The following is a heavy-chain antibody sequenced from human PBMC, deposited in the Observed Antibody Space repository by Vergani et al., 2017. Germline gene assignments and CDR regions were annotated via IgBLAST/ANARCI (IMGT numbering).Heavy chain of an antibody. Sequence: EVQLLESGGGLVQPGGSLRLSCAASGFTFNHYAMNWVRQAPGKGLEWVSGISGSGGNTYYAGSVKGRFTISRDSSKNTLYLQMNSLSAGDTAVYYCAKANPRNSGYDYLYYYHAMDVWGQGTTVTVSS. J-gene: IGHJ6*02. CDR1: GFTFNHYA. V-gene: IGHV3-23*01. CDR2: ISGSGGNT. D-gene: IGHD5-12*01. CDR3: AKANPRNSGYDYLYYYHAMDV.